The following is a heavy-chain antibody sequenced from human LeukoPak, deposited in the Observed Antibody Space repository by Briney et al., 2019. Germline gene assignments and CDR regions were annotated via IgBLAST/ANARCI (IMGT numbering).Heavy chain of an antibody. CDR3: ARDDSVPAAMNY. V-gene: IGHV3-21*01. Sequence: GSLVLSCAAPGFTLSSYSLNWVRPAPGKGPEGVSSISSSSSYIYYADSVKGRFTISRDNAKNSLYLQMNSLRAEDTAVYYCARDDSVPAAMNYWGQGTLVTVSS. CDR2: ISSSSSYI. D-gene: IGHD2-2*01. CDR1: GFTLSSYS. J-gene: IGHJ4*02.